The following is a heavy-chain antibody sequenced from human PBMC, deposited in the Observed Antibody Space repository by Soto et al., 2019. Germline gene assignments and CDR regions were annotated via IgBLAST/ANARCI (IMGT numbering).Heavy chain of an antibody. V-gene: IGHV4-39*01. CDR3: ANSYGDYVSY. CDR2: IYYSGST. Sequence: PSETLSLTCTGSGGSISSSTYYWGWIRQPPGKGLEWIGSIYYSGSTYYNPSLKSRVTISVDTSKNQFSLKLSSVTAADTAVYYCANSYGDYVSYWGQGTLVTVS. D-gene: IGHD4-17*01. J-gene: IGHJ4*02. CDR1: GGSISSSTYY.